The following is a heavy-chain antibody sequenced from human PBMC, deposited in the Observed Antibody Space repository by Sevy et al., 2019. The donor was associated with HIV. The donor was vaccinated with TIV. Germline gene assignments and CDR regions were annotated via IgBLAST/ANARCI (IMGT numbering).Heavy chain of an antibody. CDR3: ARGDSGGCPDY. D-gene: IGHD2-15*01. Sequence: GGSLRLSCAASGFTFSDHYMNWIRQAPGKGLEWVSYISSSGSFTNNADSMKGRFTISRDNAKNSLSLQMNSLRAEDTVVYYWARGDSGGCPDYWGQGTLVTVSS. CDR2: ISSSGSFT. J-gene: IGHJ4*02. CDR1: GFTFSDHY. V-gene: IGHV3-11*06.